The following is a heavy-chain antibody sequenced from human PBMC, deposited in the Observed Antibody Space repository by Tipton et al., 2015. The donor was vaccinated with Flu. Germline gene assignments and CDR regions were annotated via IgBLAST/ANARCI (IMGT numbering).Heavy chain of an antibody. CDR3: ARESPDEGLFIVGATQGKFDY. V-gene: IGHV4-4*07. D-gene: IGHD1-26*01. CDR1: GGSISSYY. CDR2: IYTSGST. J-gene: IGHJ4*02. Sequence: TLSLTCTVSGGSISSYYWSWIRQPAGKGLEWIGRIYTSGSTNYNPSLKSRVTMSVDTSKNQFSLKLSSVTAADTAVYYCARESPDEGLFIVGATQGKFDYWGQGTLVTVSS.